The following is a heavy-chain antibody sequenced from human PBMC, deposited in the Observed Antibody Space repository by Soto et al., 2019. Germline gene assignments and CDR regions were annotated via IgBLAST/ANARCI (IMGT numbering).Heavy chain of an antibody. J-gene: IGHJ6*02. CDR3: ARDSNPRWRMKVGIAAADYYYCYGMDV. CDR2: INPSGGST. V-gene: IGHV1-46*01. Sequence: ASVKVSCKASGYTFTSYYMHWVRQAPGQGLEWMGIINPSGGSTSYAQKFQGRVTMTRDTSTSTVYMELSSLRSEDTAVYYCARDSNPRWRMKVGIAAADYYYCYGMDVWGQGTTVTVSS. CDR1: GYTFTSYY. D-gene: IGHD6-13*01.